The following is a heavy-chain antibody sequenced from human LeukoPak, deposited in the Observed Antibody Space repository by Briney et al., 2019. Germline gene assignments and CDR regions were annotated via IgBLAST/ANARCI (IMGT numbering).Heavy chain of an antibody. Sequence: SETLSLTCTVSGGSISSYYWSWIRQPAGKGLEWIGRIYTSGSTNYNPSLKSRVTMLVDTSKNQFSLKLSSVTAADTAVYYCARDLGYDSTPNAWFDPWGQGTLVTVSS. D-gene: IGHD3-22*01. CDR2: IYTSGST. CDR1: GGSISSYY. CDR3: ARDLGYDSTPNAWFDP. V-gene: IGHV4-4*07. J-gene: IGHJ5*02.